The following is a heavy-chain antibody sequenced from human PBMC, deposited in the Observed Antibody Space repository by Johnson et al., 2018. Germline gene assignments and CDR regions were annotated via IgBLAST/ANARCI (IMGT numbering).Heavy chain of an antibody. D-gene: IGHD6-19*01. CDR2: ISSSSNNI. CDR3: ARDSPGGGWPLDSFDI. Sequence: VQLVQSGGGLVKPGGSXRLSCAASGFTFSSSTMNWVRQAPGKGLEWVSSISSSSNNIYYADSVRGRFTISRENAKNSLYLQINSLRAEDTAVYYCARDSPGGGWPLDSFDIWGQGTMVTVSS. J-gene: IGHJ3*02. V-gene: IGHV3-21*01. CDR1: GFTFSSST.